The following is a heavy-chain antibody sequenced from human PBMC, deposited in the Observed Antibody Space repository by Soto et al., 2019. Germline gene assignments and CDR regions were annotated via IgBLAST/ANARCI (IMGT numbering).Heavy chain of an antibody. CDR2: IDPSDSYT. CDR3: ARRGYCTNGVCYAPDSSREYYYYGMDF. J-gene: IGHJ6*02. D-gene: IGHD2-8*01. Sequence: GESLRISCKGSGYSFTSYWISWVRQMPGKGLEWMGRIDPSDSYTNYSPSFQGHVTISADKSISTAYLQWSSLKASDTAMYYCARRGYCTNGVCYAPDSSREYYYYGMDFCGQGTTATVSS. CDR1: GYSFTSYW. V-gene: IGHV5-10-1*01.